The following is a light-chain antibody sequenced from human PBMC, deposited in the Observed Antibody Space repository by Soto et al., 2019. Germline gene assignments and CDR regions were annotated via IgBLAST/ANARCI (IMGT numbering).Light chain of an antibody. CDR1: SGDIGGYNY. CDR3: CSYAGSYTLV. CDR2: DVS. J-gene: IGLJ2*01. Sequence: QSALTQPASVSGSPGQSITISCTGTSGDIGGYNYVSWYQQHPGKAPKLMIYDVSKRPSGVPDRFSGSKSGNTASLTISGLQAEDEADYYCCSYAGSYTLVFGGGTKLTVL. V-gene: IGLV2-11*01.